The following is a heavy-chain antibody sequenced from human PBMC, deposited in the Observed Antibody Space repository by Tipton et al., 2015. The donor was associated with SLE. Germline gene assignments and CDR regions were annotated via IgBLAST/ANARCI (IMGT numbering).Heavy chain of an antibody. CDR1: GGSISSYY. J-gene: IGHJ4*02. Sequence: TLSLTCTVSGGSISSYYWSWIRQPPGKGLEWIGNIYYSGGTNYNPSLKSRVTISVDTSKNRFSLKLSSVTAADTAVYYCARWAGPTVNFDYWGQGTLVTVAS. V-gene: IGHV4-59*01. CDR3: ARWAGPTVNFDY. CDR2: IYYSGGT. D-gene: IGHD4-17*01.